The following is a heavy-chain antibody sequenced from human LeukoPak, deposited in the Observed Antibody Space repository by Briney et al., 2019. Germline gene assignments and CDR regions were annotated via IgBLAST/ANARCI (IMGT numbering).Heavy chain of an antibody. CDR1: GGSFSGYY. D-gene: IGHD4-17*01. CDR3: ARLGDYGAYLNWFDP. V-gene: IGHV4-34*01. CDR2: INHSGST. J-gene: IGHJ5*02. Sequence: ASETLSLTCAVYGGSFSGYYWSWILQPPGKGLEWIGEINHSGSTNYNPSLKSRVTISVDTSKNQFSLKLSSVTAADTAVYYCARLGDYGAYLNWFDPWGQGTLVTVSS.